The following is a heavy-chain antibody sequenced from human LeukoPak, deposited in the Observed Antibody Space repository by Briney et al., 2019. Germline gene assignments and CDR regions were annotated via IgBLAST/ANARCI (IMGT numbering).Heavy chain of an antibody. CDR1: GFTFSGYA. Sequence: GGSLRLSCAASGFTFSGYAMNWVRQAPGKGLEWVSHIYSSDTTYADSVKGRFTISGDNAKNSLYLQMNSLRDEDTAVYYRARDLHYAFDIWGQGTMVTASS. CDR2: IYSSDTT. D-gene: IGHD3-10*01. J-gene: IGHJ3*02. CDR3: ARDLHYAFDI. V-gene: IGHV3-48*02.